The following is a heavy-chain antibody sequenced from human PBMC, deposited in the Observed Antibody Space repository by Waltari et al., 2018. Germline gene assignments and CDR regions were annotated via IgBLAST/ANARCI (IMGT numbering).Heavy chain of an antibody. CDR3: ARAGSTLIWGVAE. D-gene: IGHD2-2*01. Sequence: QVQLVQSGAEVKKPGASAKVSCKASGYTFHDFYMHWVRQAPGQGLGWMGIVDPNGGSTTNAQKLQDRVTKTRDTSTSTVYMELSSLRSEGRAVYYCARAGSTLIWGVAEWGQGTLGTVSS. V-gene: IGHV1-46*02. CDR1: GYTFHDFY. CDR2: VDPNGGST. J-gene: IGHJ4*02.